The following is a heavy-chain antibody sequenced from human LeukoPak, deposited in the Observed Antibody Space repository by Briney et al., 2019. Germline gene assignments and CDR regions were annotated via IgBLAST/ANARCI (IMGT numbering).Heavy chain of an antibody. CDR2: IYTSGST. Sequence: SETLSLTCTVSGGPISSYYWSWIRQPAGKGLEWIGRIYTSGSTNYNPSLKSRVTMSVDTSKNQFSLKLSSVTAADTAIYYCARGGAARIRYHGMDVWGQGTTVTVSS. V-gene: IGHV4-4*07. D-gene: IGHD6-6*01. CDR3: ARGGAARIRYHGMDV. CDR1: GGPISSYY. J-gene: IGHJ6*02.